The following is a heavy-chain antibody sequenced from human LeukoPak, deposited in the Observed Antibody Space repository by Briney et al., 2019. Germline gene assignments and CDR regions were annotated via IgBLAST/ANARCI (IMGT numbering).Heavy chain of an antibody. D-gene: IGHD1-1*01. CDR2: IKQDGSEK. CDR1: GFTFSSHW. J-gene: IGHJ5*02. V-gene: IGHV3-7*03. CDR3: ATDLANVGWFDP. Sequence: GGSLRLSCAASGFTFSSHWMSWVRQAPGKGLEWVANIKQDGSEKYYVDSVKGRFTISRDNAKNSLYLQMNSLRAEDTAVYYCATDLANVGWFDPWGQGTLVTVSS.